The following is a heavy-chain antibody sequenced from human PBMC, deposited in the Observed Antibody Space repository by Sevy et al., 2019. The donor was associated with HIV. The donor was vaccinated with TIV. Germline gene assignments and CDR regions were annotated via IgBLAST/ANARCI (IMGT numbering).Heavy chain of an antibody. CDR3: ARRVGKLERRGDRWFDP. D-gene: IGHD1-1*01. CDR1: GGSISSSSYY. V-gene: IGHV4-39*01. Sequence: SETLSLTCTVSGGSISSSSYYWGWIRQPPGKGLEWIGSIYYSGGTYYNPSLKSRVTISVDTSKNQFSLKLSSATAADTAVYYCARRVGKLERRGDRWFDPWGQGTLVTVSS. CDR2: IYYSGGT. J-gene: IGHJ5*02.